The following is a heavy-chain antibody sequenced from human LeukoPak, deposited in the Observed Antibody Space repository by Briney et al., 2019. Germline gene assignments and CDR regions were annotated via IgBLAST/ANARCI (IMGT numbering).Heavy chain of an antibody. Sequence: PGRSLRLSCAASGFTVSSNYMSWVRQAPGKGLEWVSVIYSGGSTYYADSVKGRFTISRDNSKNTLYLQMNSLRAEDTAVYYCARSPWEQQLVLVYWGQGTLVTVSS. CDR3: ARSPWEQQLVLVY. J-gene: IGHJ4*02. CDR1: GFTVSSNY. D-gene: IGHD6-13*01. CDR2: IYSGGST. V-gene: IGHV3-66*01.